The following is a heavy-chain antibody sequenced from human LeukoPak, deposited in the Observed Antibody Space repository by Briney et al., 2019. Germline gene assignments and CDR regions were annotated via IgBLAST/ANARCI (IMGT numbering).Heavy chain of an antibody. CDR1: GGSISTSSYY. CDR2: IYYSGST. Sequence: NPSETLSLTCTVSGGSISTSSYYGGWIRQPPGKGLEWIGSIYYSGSTYYNPSLKSRVTISVDTSNNLFSLELRSVTAADTALYYCARQLYDSGAFDIWGQGTMVSVSS. J-gene: IGHJ3*02. D-gene: IGHD3-22*01. V-gene: IGHV4-39*01. CDR3: ARQLYDSGAFDI.